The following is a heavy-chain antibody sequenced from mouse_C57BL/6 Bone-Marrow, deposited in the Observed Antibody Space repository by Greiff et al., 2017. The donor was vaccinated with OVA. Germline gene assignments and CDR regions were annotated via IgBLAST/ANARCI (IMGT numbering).Heavy chain of an antibody. CDR2: VYPGSGST. CDR3: TGRGCNDYFDV. CDR1: GYTFTSYW. Sequence: QVQLQQPGAELVKPGASVKLSCKASGYTFTSYWITWVRQRPGQGLEWIGDVYPGSGSTNYNEKFKSKATLTVDTSSSTAYMQLSSLTSEDSSVYYSTGRGCNDYFDVWGTGTTISVSS. V-gene: IGHV1-55*01. D-gene: IGHD2-3*01. J-gene: IGHJ1*03.